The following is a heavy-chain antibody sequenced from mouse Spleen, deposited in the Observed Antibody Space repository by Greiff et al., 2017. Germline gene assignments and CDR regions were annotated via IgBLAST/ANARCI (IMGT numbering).Heavy chain of an antibody. V-gene: IGHV1-19*01. D-gene: IGHD2-2*01. Sequence: VQLQQSGPVLVKPGASVKMSCKASGYTFTDYYMNWVKQSHGKSLEWIGVINPYNGGTSYNQKFKGKATLTVDKSSSTAYMELNSLTSEDSAVYYCARRYYGYDDFDYWGQGTTLTVSS. CDR3: ARRYYGYDDFDY. J-gene: IGHJ2*01. CDR2: INPYNGGT. CDR1: GYTFTDYY.